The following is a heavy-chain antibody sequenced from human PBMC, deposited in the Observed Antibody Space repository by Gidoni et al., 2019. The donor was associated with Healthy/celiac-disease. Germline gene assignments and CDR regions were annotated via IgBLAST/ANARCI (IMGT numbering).Heavy chain of an antibody. CDR1: GYTFTSYD. Sequence: QVQLVQFGAEVKKPGASVKVSCKASGYTFTSYDINWVRQATGQGLEWMGWMNPNSGNTGYAQKFQGRVTMTRNTSISTAYMELSSLRSEDTAVYYCARVLGYCSSTSCYTGWFDPWGQGTLVTVSS. J-gene: IGHJ5*02. CDR3: ARVLGYCSSTSCYTGWFDP. CDR2: MNPNSGNT. V-gene: IGHV1-8*01. D-gene: IGHD2-2*02.